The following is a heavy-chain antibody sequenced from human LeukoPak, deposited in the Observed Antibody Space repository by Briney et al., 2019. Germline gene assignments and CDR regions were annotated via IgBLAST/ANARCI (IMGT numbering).Heavy chain of an antibody. CDR1: GYSFTNYW. Sequence: GESLKVSCKGSGYSFTNYWISWVRQMPGKGLEWMGIIYPGDSDTRYSPSFQGQVTMSADKSISTAYLQWNSLKASDTAMYYCARRHYYDSSGYSDYWGQGTLVTVSS. J-gene: IGHJ4*02. V-gene: IGHV5-51*01. D-gene: IGHD3-22*01. CDR3: ARRHYYDSSGYSDY. CDR2: IYPGDSDT.